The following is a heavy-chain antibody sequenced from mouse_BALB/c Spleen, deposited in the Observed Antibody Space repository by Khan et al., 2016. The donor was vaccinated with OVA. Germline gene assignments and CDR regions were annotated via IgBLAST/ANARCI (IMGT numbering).Heavy chain of an antibody. CDR2: INPTSGYT. CDR3: TRDRIDY. V-gene: IGHV1-7*01. J-gene: IGHJ2*01. CDR1: GYTFTTYW. Sequence: VQLQQSGAERAKPGASVKMSCKASGYTFTTYWMHWVKQRPGQGLEWIGYINPTSGYTDYNEKLKDRATLSADKSSSTAYMQLSSLTSEDSAVYYCTRDRIDYWGQGTTLTVSS.